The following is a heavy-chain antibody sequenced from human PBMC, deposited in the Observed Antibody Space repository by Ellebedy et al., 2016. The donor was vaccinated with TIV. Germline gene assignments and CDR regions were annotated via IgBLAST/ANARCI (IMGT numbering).Heavy chain of an antibody. D-gene: IGHD3-10*01. Sequence: GESLKISCAASGFTFSNYDMHWVRQATGKGLEWVSGIGTAGDTYCPGSVKGRFTISRENAKNSLFLQMNSLRDGDTAVYCCARGRYGPWGQGTLVTVSS. J-gene: IGHJ5*02. CDR2: IGTAGDT. CDR1: GFTFSNYD. CDR3: ARGRYGP. V-gene: IGHV3-13*01.